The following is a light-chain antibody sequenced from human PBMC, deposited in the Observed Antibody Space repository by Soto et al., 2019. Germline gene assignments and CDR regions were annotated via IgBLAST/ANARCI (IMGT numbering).Light chain of an antibody. CDR1: QSVSSN. CDR3: QQYGSSGT. Sequence: IVMTQSPATLSVSPWERATLSCRASQSVSSNLAWYQQRPGQAPRLLIYGASMRATGIPDRFSGSGSGTDFTLTISRLEPEDFAVYYCQQYGSSGTFGQGTKVDI. CDR2: GAS. V-gene: IGKV3-20*01. J-gene: IGKJ1*01.